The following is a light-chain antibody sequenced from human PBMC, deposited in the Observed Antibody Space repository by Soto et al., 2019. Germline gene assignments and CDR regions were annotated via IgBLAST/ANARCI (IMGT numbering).Light chain of an antibody. CDR2: QAS. CDR1: ETISNW. Sequence: DIQMTQSPSTLSASVGDRVTITCRASETISNWLAWYQQKPGKAPRLLIYQASSLESGVPSRFSGSGSGTDFTLTISSLQPDDFATYWCQQYDTYPWTFGQGTKVEIK. J-gene: IGKJ1*01. V-gene: IGKV1-5*03. CDR3: QQYDTYPWT.